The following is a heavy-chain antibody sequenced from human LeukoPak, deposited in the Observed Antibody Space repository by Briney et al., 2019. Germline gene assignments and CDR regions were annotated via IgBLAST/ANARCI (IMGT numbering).Heavy chain of an antibody. D-gene: IGHD3-16*02. Sequence: GGSLRLSCAASGFTFSSYSMNWVRQAPGKGLEWVSSISSSSSYIYYADSVKGRFTISRDNAKNSLYLQMNSLRAEDTAVYYCARAESKYYDYAWGSYRSGAFDIWGQGTMVTVSS. CDR2: ISSSSSYI. CDR1: GFTFSSYS. CDR3: ARAESKYYDYAWGSYRSGAFDI. V-gene: IGHV3-21*01. J-gene: IGHJ3*02.